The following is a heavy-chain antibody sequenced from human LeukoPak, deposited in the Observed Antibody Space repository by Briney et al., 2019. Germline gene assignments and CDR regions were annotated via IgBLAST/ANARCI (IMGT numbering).Heavy chain of an antibody. CDR3: AKDLFQRAVGWFDP. J-gene: IGHJ5*02. D-gene: IGHD1-1*01. CDR2: IRYDGSNK. V-gene: IGHV3-30*02. Sequence: GGSLRLSCAASGFTFSSYGMHWVRQAPGKGLEWVAFIRYDGSNKYYADSVKGRFTISRDNSKNTLYLQMNSLRAEDTAVYCCAKDLFQRAVGWFDPWGQGTLVTVSS. CDR1: GFTFSSYG.